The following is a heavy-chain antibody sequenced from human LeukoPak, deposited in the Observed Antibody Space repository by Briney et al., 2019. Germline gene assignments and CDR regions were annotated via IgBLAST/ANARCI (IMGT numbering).Heavy chain of an antibody. CDR3: AKGPLGYYDSSGYYPYYFDY. V-gene: IGHV3-30*18. CDR1: GFPFSTYA. CDR2: VSYDGIRE. J-gene: IGHJ4*02. D-gene: IGHD3-22*01. Sequence: GGSLRLSCAASGFPFSTYAMHWVRQPPGEGLEWVAVVSYDGIREYSADSVKGRFTIARDNSNHTLYLQLNSLRAEDKAVYYCAKGPLGYYDSSGYYPYYFDYWGQGTLVTVSS.